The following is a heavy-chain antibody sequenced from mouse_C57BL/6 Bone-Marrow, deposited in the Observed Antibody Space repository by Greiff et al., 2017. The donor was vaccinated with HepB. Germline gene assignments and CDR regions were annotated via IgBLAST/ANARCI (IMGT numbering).Heavy chain of an antibody. Sequence: EVQLQQSGPVLVKPGASVKMSCKASGYTFTDYYMNWVKQSHGKSLEWIGVINPYNGGTSYNQKFKGKATLTVDKSSSTAYMELNSLTSEDSAVYYCARSVGWLLPFAYWGQGTLVTVSA. D-gene: IGHD2-3*01. CDR1: GYTFTDYY. V-gene: IGHV1-19*01. J-gene: IGHJ3*01. CDR2: INPYNGGT. CDR3: ARSVGWLLPFAY.